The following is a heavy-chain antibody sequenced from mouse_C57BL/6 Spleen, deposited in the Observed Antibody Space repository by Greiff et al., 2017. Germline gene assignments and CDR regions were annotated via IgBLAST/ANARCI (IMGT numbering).Heavy chain of an antibody. CDR2: IRLKSDNYAT. Sequence: EVQGVESGGGLVQPGGSMKLSCVASGFTFSNYWMNWVRQSPEKGLEWVAQIRLKSDNYATHYAESVKGRFTISRDDSKSSVYLQMNNLRAEDTGIYYCTGQNVNYVGGFDYWGQGTTLTVSS. CDR1: GFTFSNYW. V-gene: IGHV6-3*01. CDR3: TGQNVNYVGGFDY. J-gene: IGHJ2*01. D-gene: IGHD2-1*01.